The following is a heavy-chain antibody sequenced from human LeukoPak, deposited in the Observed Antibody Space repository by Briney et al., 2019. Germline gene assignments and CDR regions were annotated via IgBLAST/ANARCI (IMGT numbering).Heavy chain of an antibody. J-gene: IGHJ4*02. D-gene: IGHD1-1*01. CDR3: GNLPYNLNEHFDGH. V-gene: IGHV3-30*02. CDR2: IASDGNNN. Sequence: PGGSLRLSCAASGFTFTIYGMHWVRQAPGKGLEWVSYIASDGNNNHYADSVKGRFTISRDNSKNTLYQQMASLRAEDTVVYYFGNLPYNLNEHFDGHWGQGTLVTVSS. CDR1: GFTFTIYG.